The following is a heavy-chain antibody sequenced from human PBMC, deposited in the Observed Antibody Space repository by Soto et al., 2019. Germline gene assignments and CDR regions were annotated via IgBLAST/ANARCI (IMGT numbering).Heavy chain of an antibody. Sequence: SEPLSLTCSVSGASVSKYYWSWIRQPPGKGLEWIGYISHTGYTSYNPSLESRLTISMDKSKNQLSLNLNSVTTADTAVYYCARGQLLFAYWGQGTPVTVSS. CDR3: ARGQLLFAY. V-gene: IGHV4-59*02. CDR2: ISHTGYT. J-gene: IGHJ4*02. CDR1: GASVSKYY. D-gene: IGHD3-10*02.